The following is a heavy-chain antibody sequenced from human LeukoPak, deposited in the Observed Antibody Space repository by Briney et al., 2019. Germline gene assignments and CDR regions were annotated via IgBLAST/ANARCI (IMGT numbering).Heavy chain of an antibody. D-gene: IGHD3-22*01. CDR3: AREEYYYDSSGYPGRGYYYGMDV. CDR2: ISSSRSTI. J-gene: IGHJ6*02. CDR1: GFTFSSYS. V-gene: IGHV3-48*02. Sequence: GGSLRLSCAASGFTFSSYSMNWVRQAPGKGLEWVSYISSSRSTIYYADSVKGRFTISRDNAKNSLYLQMNSLRDEDTAVYYCAREEYYYDSSGYPGRGYYYGMDVWGQGTTVTVSS.